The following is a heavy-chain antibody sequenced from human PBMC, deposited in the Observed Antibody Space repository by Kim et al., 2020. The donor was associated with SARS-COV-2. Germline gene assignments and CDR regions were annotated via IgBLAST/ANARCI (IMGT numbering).Heavy chain of an antibody. V-gene: IGHV3-30*01. D-gene: IGHD3-10*01. J-gene: IGHJ4*02. Sequence: DSVKGRFTISRDNSKNTLYLQMNSLRAEDTAVYYCARDDYYGSGTSGFDYWGQGTLVTVSS. CDR3: ARDDYYGSGTSGFDY.